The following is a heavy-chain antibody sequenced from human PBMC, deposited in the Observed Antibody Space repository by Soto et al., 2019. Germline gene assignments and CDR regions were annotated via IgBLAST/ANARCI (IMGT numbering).Heavy chain of an antibody. CDR1: GFTFSSYD. D-gene: IGHD2-2*01. CDR3: ARAVPAATENDAFDI. J-gene: IGHJ3*02. CDR2: IGTAGDT. V-gene: IGHV3-13*04. Sequence: GGSLRLSCAASGFTFSSYDMHWVRQATGKGLEWVSAIGTAGDTYYPGSVKGRFTISRENAKNSLYLQMNSLRAGDTAVYYCARAVPAATENDAFDIWGQGTMVTV.